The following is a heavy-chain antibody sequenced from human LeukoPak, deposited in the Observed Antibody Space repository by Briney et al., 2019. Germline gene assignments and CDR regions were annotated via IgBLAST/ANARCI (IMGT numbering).Heavy chain of an antibody. Sequence: PGGSLRLSCAASGFSVSNNYMNWVRQSPGKGLEWVSVIFGGDDTYYADSVKGRFTISRDDSKNTLYLQMSSLRAEDTAVYYCAREEIEEVPTLTFNWVATYYSHYMDVWGKGTTVAVSS. D-gene: IGHD5-12*01. CDR1: GFSVSNNY. J-gene: IGHJ6*03. CDR2: IFGGDDT. V-gene: IGHV3-66*02. CDR3: AREEIEEVPTLTFNWVATYYSHYMDV.